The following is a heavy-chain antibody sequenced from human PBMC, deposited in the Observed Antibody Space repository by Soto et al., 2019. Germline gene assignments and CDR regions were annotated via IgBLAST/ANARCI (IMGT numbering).Heavy chain of an antibody. CDR1: GGSISSYY. V-gene: IGHV4-59*01. CDR2: IYYSGST. D-gene: IGHD1-1*01. J-gene: IGHJ3*02. Sequence: QVQLQESGPGLVKPSETLSLTCTVSGGSISSYYWSWIRQPPGKGLEWIGYIYYSGSTNYNPSLKSRVTISVDTSKNQFSLKLSSVTAADTDVYYCARDLNWNDSDDAFDIWGQGTMVTVSS. CDR3: ARDLNWNDSDDAFDI.